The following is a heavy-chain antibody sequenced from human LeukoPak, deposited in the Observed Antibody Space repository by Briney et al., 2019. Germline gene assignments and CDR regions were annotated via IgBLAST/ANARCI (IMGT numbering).Heavy chain of an antibody. CDR3: ARDHAIVVVPAAPSGAFDI. Sequence: GRSLRLSCAASGFTFSSYAMHWVRQAPGKGLEWVAVISYDGSNKYYADSVKGRFTISRDNSKNTLYLQMNSLRAEDTAVYYCARDHAIVVVPAAPSGAFDIWGQGTMVTVSS. D-gene: IGHD2-2*01. CDR2: ISYDGSNK. V-gene: IGHV3-30-3*01. CDR1: GFTFSSYA. J-gene: IGHJ3*02.